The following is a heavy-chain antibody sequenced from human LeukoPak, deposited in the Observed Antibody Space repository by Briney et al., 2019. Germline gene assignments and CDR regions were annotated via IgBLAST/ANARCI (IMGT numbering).Heavy chain of an antibody. CDR3: AGAGQQQLGIYYYYGMDV. Sequence: SETLSLTCAVYGGSFSGYYWSWVRQPPGKGLEWIGEINHSGSTNYNPSLKSRVTISVDTSKNQFSLKLSSVTAADTAVYYCAGAGQQQLGIYYYYGMDVWGQGTTVTVSS. CDR2: INHSGST. V-gene: IGHV4-34*01. J-gene: IGHJ6*02. CDR1: GGSFSGYY. D-gene: IGHD6-13*01.